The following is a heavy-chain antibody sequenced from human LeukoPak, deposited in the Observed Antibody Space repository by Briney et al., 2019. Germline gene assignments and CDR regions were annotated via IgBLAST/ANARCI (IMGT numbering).Heavy chain of an antibody. D-gene: IGHD6-19*01. V-gene: IGHV3-21*01. CDR1: GFTFSSYS. J-gene: IGHJ4*02. CDR3: ARGGPLPGVADSFDY. Sequence: GGSLRLSCAASGFTFSSYSMNWVRQAPGKGLEWVSSIGSSSSYIYYADSVKDRFTISRDNAENSLYLQMNSLRAEDTAVYYCARGGPLPGVADSFDYWGQGTLVTVSS. CDR2: IGSSSSYI.